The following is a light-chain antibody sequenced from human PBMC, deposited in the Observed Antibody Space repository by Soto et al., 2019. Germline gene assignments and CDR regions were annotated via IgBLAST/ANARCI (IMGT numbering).Light chain of an antibody. J-gene: IGKJ1*01. CDR3: QQSYITPQT. V-gene: IGKV1-39*01. CDR1: QSISNY. Sequence: DIQMTQSPSSLSASVGDRVTITCRASQSISNYLNWYQQKPGKAPNLLIYVASSLQGGVPPRFSGSGSGTEFTLTISSLQPEDLATYYCQQSYITPQTFGQGTKVEIK. CDR2: VAS.